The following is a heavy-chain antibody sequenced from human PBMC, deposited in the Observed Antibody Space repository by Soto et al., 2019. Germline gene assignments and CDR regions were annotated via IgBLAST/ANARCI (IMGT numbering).Heavy chain of an antibody. Sequence: QPQGKGLEWIGYIYYSRSTYYNPSLKSRVTISVDTSKNQFSLKLSSVTAADTAVYYCARAQTYYYGSGSYYELWGQGTLVTVSS. J-gene: IGHJ4*02. D-gene: IGHD3-10*01. CDR2: IYYSRST. V-gene: IGHV4-30-4*01. CDR3: ARAQTYYYGSGSYYEL.